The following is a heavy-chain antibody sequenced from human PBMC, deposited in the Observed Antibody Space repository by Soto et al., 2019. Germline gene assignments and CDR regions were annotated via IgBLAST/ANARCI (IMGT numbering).Heavy chain of an antibody. CDR1: GFTFSSAW. D-gene: IGHD5-12*01. V-gene: IGHV3-15*01. Sequence: ETLRLSCAASGFTFSSAWMSWVRQAPGKGLEWVGRIKSKTDGGTTDYAAPVKGRFTISRDDSKNTLYLQMNSLKTEDTAVYYCTTRVMATIFDYWGQGTLVTVSS. J-gene: IGHJ4*02. CDR2: IKSKTDGGTT. CDR3: TTRVMATIFDY.